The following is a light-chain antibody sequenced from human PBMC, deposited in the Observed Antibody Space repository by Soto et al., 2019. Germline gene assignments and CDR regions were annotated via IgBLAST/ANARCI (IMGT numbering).Light chain of an antibody. J-gene: IGKJ1*01. Sequence: EIMMTQSPATLSVSPGGRATLSCRASQSIGDTLAWYQLKPGQAPRLLIYGASSRATGIPDRFSGSGSGTDFTLTISRLEPEDVAVYYCQHSGNSHGTFGQVTMVDI. CDR2: GAS. CDR3: QHSGNSHGT. V-gene: IGKV3-20*01. CDR1: QSIGDT.